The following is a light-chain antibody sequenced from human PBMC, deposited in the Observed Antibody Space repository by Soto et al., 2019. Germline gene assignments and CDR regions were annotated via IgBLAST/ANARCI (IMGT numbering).Light chain of an antibody. CDR2: EVN. Sequence: QSALTQPPSASGSPGQSVTISCTGTSSDVGGYNLVSWYQQHPGKAPKLMIYEVNERPSGVPDRFSGSKSGNTASLTVSGLQAEDEADYYCSSYAGSTTLVFGGGTKLTVL. J-gene: IGLJ3*02. CDR1: SSDVGGYNL. V-gene: IGLV2-8*01. CDR3: SSYAGSTTLV.